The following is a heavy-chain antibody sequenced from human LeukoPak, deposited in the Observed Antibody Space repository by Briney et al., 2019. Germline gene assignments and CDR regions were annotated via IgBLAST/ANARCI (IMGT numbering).Heavy chain of an antibody. CDR1: GFTFSSYW. CDR2: INSDGSST. CDR3: AKDRDILTGHGMDV. J-gene: IGHJ6*02. Sequence: GGSLRLSCAASGFTFSSYWMHWVRQAPGKGLVWVSRINSDGSSTSYGDSVKGRFTISRDNSKDTLYLQMNNLRVEDTAVYYCAKDRDILTGHGMDVWGQGTTVTVSS. V-gene: IGHV3-74*01. D-gene: IGHD3-9*01.